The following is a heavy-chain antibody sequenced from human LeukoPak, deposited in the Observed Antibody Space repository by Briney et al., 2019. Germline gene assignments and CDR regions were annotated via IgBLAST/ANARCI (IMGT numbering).Heavy chain of an antibody. D-gene: IGHD6-6*01. CDR2: IYHSGST. CDR1: GYSISSGYY. V-gene: IGHV4-38-2*01. J-gene: IGHJ4*02. CDR3: ARQDWQLKDFDY. Sequence: SETLSLTCAVSGYSISSGYYWGRIRQPPGKGLEWIGSIYHSGSTYYNPSLKSRVTISVDTSKNQFSLKLSSVTAADTAVYYCARQDWQLKDFDYWGQGTLVTVSS.